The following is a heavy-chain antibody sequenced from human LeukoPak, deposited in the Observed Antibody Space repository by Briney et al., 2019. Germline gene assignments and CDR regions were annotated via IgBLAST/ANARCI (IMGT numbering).Heavy chain of an antibody. J-gene: IGHJ4*02. D-gene: IGHD5-24*01. CDR3: AGHTYKGLGDY. CDR2: IYYSGST. Sequence: SETLSLTCTVSGGSISSYYWSWIRQPPGKGLEWIGYIYYSGSTNYNPSLKSRVTISVDTSKNQFSLKLSSVTAADTVVYYCAGHTYKGLGDYWGQGTPVTVSS. CDR1: GGSISSYY. V-gene: IGHV4-59*01.